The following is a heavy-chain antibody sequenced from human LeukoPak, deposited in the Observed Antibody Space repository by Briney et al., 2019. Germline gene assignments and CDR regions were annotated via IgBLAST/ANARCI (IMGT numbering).Heavy chain of an antibody. J-gene: IGHJ4*02. V-gene: IGHV3-53*01. CDR1: GFTVSSNY. CDR3: ASRRIGGIGPFDY. CDR2: IYSGGST. D-gene: IGHD2-15*01. Sequence: GGSLRLSCAASGFTVSSNYMSWVRQAPGKGLEWVSVIYSGGSTFYADSVKGRFTISRNNSKNTLYLQMNSLRAEDTAVYYCASRRIGGIGPFDYWGQGTLVTVSS.